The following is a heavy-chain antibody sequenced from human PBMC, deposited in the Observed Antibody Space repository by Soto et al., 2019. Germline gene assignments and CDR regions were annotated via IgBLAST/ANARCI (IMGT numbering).Heavy chain of an antibody. Sequence: PSETLSLTCAVYGGSFSGYYWSWIRQPPGKGLEWIGEINHSGSTNYNPSLKSRVTISVDTSKNQFSLKLSSVTAADTAVYYCARVVADIVVVPAAQGDNWFDPWGQGTLVTVS. CDR2: INHSGST. J-gene: IGHJ5*02. D-gene: IGHD2-2*01. V-gene: IGHV4-34*01. CDR3: ARVVADIVVVPAAQGDNWFDP. CDR1: GGSFSGYY.